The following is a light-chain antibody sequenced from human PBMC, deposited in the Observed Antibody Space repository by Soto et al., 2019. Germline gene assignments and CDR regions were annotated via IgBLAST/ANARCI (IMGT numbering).Light chain of an antibody. Sequence: DIQMTQSPSTLPASVGDRVTITCRASQSINNWLAWYQQKPGKAPKLLIYDASSLKSGVPSRFSGSGSGAEFTLTISSLQPDDFATYYCQHYNSYSEAFGQGT. CDR2: DAS. CDR3: QHYNSYSEA. CDR1: QSINNW. V-gene: IGKV1-5*01. J-gene: IGKJ1*01.